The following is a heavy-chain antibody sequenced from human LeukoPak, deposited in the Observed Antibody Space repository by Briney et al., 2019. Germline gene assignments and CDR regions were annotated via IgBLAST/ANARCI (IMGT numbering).Heavy chain of an antibody. V-gene: IGHV4-59*11. CDR1: GGSISSHY. Sequence: SETLSLTCTVSGGSISSHYWSWIRQPPGKGLEWIGYIYYSGNTNYNPSLKSRVTISVDTSKNQFSLKLSSVTAADTAVYYCARSIVAFGGVIVFDYWGQGTLVTVSS. CDR2: IYYSGNT. D-gene: IGHD3-16*02. J-gene: IGHJ4*02. CDR3: ARSIVAFGGVIVFDY.